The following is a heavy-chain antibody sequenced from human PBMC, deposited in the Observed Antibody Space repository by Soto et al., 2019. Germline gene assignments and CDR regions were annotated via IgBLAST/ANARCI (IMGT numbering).Heavy chain of an antibody. CDR2: ISKDGSTK. J-gene: IGHJ5*02. V-gene: IGHV3-30-3*01. D-gene: IGHD6-19*01. Sequence: QEHLVESGGGVVQPGRSLRLSCAASRFNFNIYAMHWVRQAPSKGLEWVALISKDGSTKYYADSVKGRFTISRDNAKNTLFLQMDSLRPDDTAVYYCARVTKEKWLVKWFDPWVQGTLVTVSS. CDR3: ARVTKEKWLVKWFDP. CDR1: RFNFNIYA.